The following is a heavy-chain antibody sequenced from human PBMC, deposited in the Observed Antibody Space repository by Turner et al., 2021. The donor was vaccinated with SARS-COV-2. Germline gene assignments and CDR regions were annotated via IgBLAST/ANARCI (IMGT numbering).Heavy chain of an antibody. J-gene: IGHJ4*02. CDR2: IYSGGST. CDR1: GFTVRSNY. Sequence: EVQLVETGGGLIQPGGSLSLSCAASGFTVRSNYMSWVRQAPGKGLEWVSVIYSGGSTYYADSVKGRFTISRDNSKNTLYLQMNSLRAEDTAVYYCARGPHPRGFDYWGQGTLVTVSS. V-gene: IGHV3-53*02. D-gene: IGHD3-10*01. CDR3: ARGPHPRGFDY.